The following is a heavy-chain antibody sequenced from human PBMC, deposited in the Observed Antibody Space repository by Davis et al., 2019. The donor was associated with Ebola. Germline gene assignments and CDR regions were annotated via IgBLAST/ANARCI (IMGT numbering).Heavy chain of an antibody. J-gene: IGHJ4*02. D-gene: IGHD3-16*01. CDR2: ISHSGGA. CDR3: ARAQYVRLLDY. V-gene: IGHV4-34*01. Sequence: GSLRLSCAVYGGSFNTYYWNWIRQSPGKGLEWIGEISHSGGANYNPSLKSRVTISVDTSKSQFSLRLNSVTAADTAVYYCARAQYVRLLDYWGQGTLVTVSS. CDR1: GGSFNTYY.